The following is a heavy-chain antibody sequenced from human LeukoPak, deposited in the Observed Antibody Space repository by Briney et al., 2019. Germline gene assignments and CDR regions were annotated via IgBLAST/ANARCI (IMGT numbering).Heavy chain of an antibody. CDR2: IRYDGSNK. Sequence: GGSLRLSCAASGFTFSSYGMHWVRQAPGKGLEWVAFIRYDGSNKYYADSVKGRFTISRDNSKNTLYLQMNSLRAEDTAVYYCAKTGDYYDSSGHDYWGQGTLVTVSS. D-gene: IGHD3-22*01. CDR1: GFTFSSYG. V-gene: IGHV3-30*02. CDR3: AKTGDYYDSSGHDY. J-gene: IGHJ4*02.